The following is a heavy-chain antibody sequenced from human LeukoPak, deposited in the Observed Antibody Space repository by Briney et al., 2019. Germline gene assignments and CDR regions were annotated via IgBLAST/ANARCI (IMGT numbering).Heavy chain of an antibody. D-gene: IGHD3-16*01. CDR1: GFTFTNYG. J-gene: IGHJ4*02. V-gene: IGHV3-23*01. CDR3: AKEGPSVLLWTSFDN. Sequence: GGSLRLSCAASGFTFTNYGTSWVRQAPGKGLEWGSGSSANGGDTYYADSVKGRFTISRDNSKNTLYLQMNSLRVEDTAIYFCAKEGPSVLLWTSFDNWGQGTLVTVSS. CDR2: SSANGGDT.